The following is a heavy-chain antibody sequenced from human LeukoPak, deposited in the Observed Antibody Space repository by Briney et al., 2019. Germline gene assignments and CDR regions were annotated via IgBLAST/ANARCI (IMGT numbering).Heavy chain of an antibody. V-gene: IGHV4-38-2*02. CDR2: YYHSGST. J-gene: IGHJ4*02. D-gene: IGHD3-3*01. CDR3: AGGESLTIFGVVIGNFDY. Sequence: PSETLSLTCTVSGYSISSGYFWGWIRQPPGKGLGCIGTYYHSGSTYYNPSLKRRVTLQLDTSENQFSMKLSSVTAADTAVYYCAGGESLTIFGVVIGNFDYWGQETLVTVSS. CDR1: GYSISSGYF.